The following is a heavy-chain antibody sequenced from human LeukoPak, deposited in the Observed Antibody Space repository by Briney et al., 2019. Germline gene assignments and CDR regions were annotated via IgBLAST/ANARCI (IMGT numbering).Heavy chain of an antibody. J-gene: IGHJ3*02. CDR3: ARGTLDYGDYRIDAFDI. CDR2: IIPIFGTA. D-gene: IGHD4-17*01. V-gene: IGHV1-69*05. Sequence: GASVKVSCKASGYTFTAYYMHWVRQAPGQGLEWMGWIIPIFGTANYAQKFQGRVTITTDESTSTAYMELSSLRSEDTAVYYCARGTLDYGDYRIDAFDIWGQGTMATVSS. CDR1: GYTFTAYY.